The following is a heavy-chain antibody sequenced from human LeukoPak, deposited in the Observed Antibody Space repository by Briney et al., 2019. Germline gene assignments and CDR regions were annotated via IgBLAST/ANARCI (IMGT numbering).Heavy chain of an antibody. CDR3: ARDLYYYDSSGYSNY. J-gene: IGHJ4*02. D-gene: IGHD3-22*01. Sequence: GGSLRVSCAASGFTFSSYSMNWVRQAPGKGLEWVSSISRSSSYIYYADSVKGRFTISRDNAKNSLYLQMNSLRAEDTAVYYCARDLYYYDSSGYSNYWGQGTLVTVSS. CDR2: ISRSSSYI. V-gene: IGHV3-21*01. CDR1: GFTFSSYS.